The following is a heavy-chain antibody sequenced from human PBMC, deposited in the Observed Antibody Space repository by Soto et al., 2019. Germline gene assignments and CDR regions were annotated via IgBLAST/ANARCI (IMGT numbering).Heavy chain of an antibody. CDR1: GGSISSGGYY. J-gene: IGHJ5*02. Sequence: SETLSLTCTVSGGSISSGGYYWSWIRQHPGKGLEWIGYIYYSGSTYYNPSLKSRVTISVDTSKNQFSLKLSSVTAADTAVYYCARGDYGDSERRYNWLDPWGQRTLVTVSS. D-gene: IGHD4-17*01. CDR2: IYYSGST. CDR3: ARGDYGDSERRYNWLDP. V-gene: IGHV4-31*03.